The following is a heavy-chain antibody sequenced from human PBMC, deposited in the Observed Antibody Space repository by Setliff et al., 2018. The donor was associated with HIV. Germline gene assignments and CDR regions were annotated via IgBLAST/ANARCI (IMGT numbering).Heavy chain of an antibody. CDR2: MYYSGST. J-gene: IGHJ4*02. CDR3: ARATYYYDSSGYYYKSYCFDY. V-gene: IGHV4-59*08. D-gene: IGHD3-22*01. CDR1: GGSISSHY. Sequence: PSETLSLTCTVSGGSISSHYWSWIRQPPGKGLEWIGYMYYSGSTNYNPSLKSRVTTSVDTSKNQFSLKLGSVTAADTAMYYCARATYYYDSSGYYYKSYCFDYWGQGTLVTVSS.